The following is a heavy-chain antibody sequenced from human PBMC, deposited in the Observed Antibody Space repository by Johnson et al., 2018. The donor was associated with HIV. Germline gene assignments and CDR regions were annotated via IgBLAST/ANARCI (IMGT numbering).Heavy chain of an antibody. CDR2: IGTAGDT. D-gene: IGHD2-15*01. CDR3: ARAVCRGGRCYSHDAFDI. Sequence: VQLVESGGGLKQPGGSLRLSCAASGFTFSSYDMHWVRQATGKGLEWVSTIGTAGDTYYPGSVKGRFTVSREDAKNSLYLQINSLRAGDTALYYCARAVCRGGRCYSHDAFDIWGQGTMVTVSS. CDR1: GFTFSSYD. V-gene: IGHV3-13*01. J-gene: IGHJ3*02.